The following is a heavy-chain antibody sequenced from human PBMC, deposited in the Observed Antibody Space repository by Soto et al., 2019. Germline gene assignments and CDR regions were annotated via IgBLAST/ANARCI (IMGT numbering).Heavy chain of an antibody. Sequence: ASVKVSCNASGYTITGYYMHRVRQAPGQGLEWMGIINPSGGSTSYAQKFQGRVTMTRDTSTSTVYMELSSLRSEDTAVYYCARAHSYGIVGYYYYAMDVWGQGTTVTVSS. J-gene: IGHJ6*02. CDR1: GYTITGYY. D-gene: IGHD5-18*01. CDR2: INPSGGST. V-gene: IGHV1-46*01. CDR3: ARAHSYGIVGYYYYAMDV.